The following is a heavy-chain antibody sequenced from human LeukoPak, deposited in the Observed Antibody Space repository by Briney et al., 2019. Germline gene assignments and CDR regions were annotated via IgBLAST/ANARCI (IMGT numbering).Heavy chain of an antibody. V-gene: IGHV3-74*01. D-gene: IGHD2-15*01. CDR1: GFTFSSYW. Sequence: PGGSLRLSCAASGFTFSSYWMHWVRQAPGKGLVWVSRLDSDGTYIYYADSVKGRFTISRDNAKNSLYLQMNSLRAEDTALYYCTRGTGGSAWGQGTLVTVSS. J-gene: IGHJ5*02. CDR2: LDSDGTYI. CDR3: TRGTGGSA.